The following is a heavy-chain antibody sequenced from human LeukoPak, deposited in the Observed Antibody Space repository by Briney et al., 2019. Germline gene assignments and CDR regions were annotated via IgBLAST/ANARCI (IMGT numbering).Heavy chain of an antibody. CDR3: AKDKYSYGLWTADY. CDR2: ISYDGSNK. CDR1: GFTFSSYA. J-gene: IGHJ4*02. Sequence: ERSLRLSCAASGFTFSSYAMHWVRQAPGKGLEWVAVISYDGSNKYYADSVKGRFTISRDNSKNTLYLQMNSLRAEDTAVYYCAKDKYSYGLWTADYWGQGTLVTVSS. V-gene: IGHV3-30-3*01. D-gene: IGHD5-18*01.